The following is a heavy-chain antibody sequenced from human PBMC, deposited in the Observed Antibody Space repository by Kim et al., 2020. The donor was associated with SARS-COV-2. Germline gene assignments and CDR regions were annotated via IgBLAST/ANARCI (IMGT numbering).Heavy chain of an antibody. Sequence: SETLSLTCTVSGGSISSSSYYLGWIRQPPGKGLEWIGSIYYSGSTYYNPSLKSRVTISVDTSKNQFSLKLSSVTAADTAVYYCARGPNCGGDCYFVDYWGQGTLVTVSS. V-gene: IGHV4-39*07. CDR2: IYYSGST. CDR1: GGSISSSSYY. D-gene: IGHD2-21*02. CDR3: ARGPNCGGDCYFVDY. J-gene: IGHJ4*02.